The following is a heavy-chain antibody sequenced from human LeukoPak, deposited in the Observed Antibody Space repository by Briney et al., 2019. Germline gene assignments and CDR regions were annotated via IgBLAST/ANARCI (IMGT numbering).Heavy chain of an antibody. D-gene: IGHD5-12*01. CDR2: ISPGDSKT. V-gene: IGHV5-51*01. Sequence: GESLQISCQCSGSRFTSYWIGWVRQMPGKGLEWMGIISPGDSKTIYSPSFQGQVTISADKSISTAYLQWSSLKASGTAMYYCARLRGSGYDRFDYWGQGTLVTVSS. CDR1: GSRFTSYW. CDR3: ARLRGSGYDRFDY. J-gene: IGHJ4*02.